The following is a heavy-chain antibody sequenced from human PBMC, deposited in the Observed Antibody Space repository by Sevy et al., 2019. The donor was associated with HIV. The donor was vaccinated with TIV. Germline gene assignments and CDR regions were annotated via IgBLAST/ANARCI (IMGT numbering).Heavy chain of an antibody. V-gene: IGHV3-72*01. J-gene: IGHJ4*02. Sequence: GGSLRLSCEASGFTFSDHYMDWVRQAPGKGLEWVGRIRKKTNSYSTEYAASVKDRFTVSRDNSNKALYKQMNSLNSDETAVYFCTRVHVLGGHYYIDHWGQGTQVTVSS. CDR3: TRVHVLGGHYYIDH. CDR2: IRKKTNSYST. CDR1: GFTFSDHY. D-gene: IGHD3-16*01.